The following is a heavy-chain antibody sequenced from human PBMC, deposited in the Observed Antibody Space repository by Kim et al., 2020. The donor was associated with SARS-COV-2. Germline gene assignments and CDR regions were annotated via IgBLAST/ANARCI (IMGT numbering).Heavy chain of an antibody. CDR1: GFRSYG. J-gene: IGHJ5*02. CDR3: ARDPQRGPGDWFDP. CDR2: IWNDGSNE. Sequence: GGSLRLSCVASGFRSYGMHWVRQAPGKGMEWVASIWNDGSNEEYVDSVRGRFTISRDNSRDTVYLEMNSLRVEDTAIYYCARDPQRGPGDWFDPWGQGTLVTVSS. V-gene: IGHV3-33*01. D-gene: IGHD7-27*01.